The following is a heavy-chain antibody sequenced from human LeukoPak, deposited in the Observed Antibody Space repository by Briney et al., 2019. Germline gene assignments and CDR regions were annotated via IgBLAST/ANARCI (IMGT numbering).Heavy chain of an antibody. V-gene: IGHV1-18*01. D-gene: IGHD3-3*01. Sequence: GASVKVSCKASGYTFTSYGISWVRQAPGQGLEWMGWISAYNGNTNYAQKLQGRVTMTTDTSTSTAYMELRSLRSDDAAVYYCARALDYDFWSGYADFDYWGQGTLVTVSS. J-gene: IGHJ4*02. CDR2: ISAYNGNT. CDR1: GYTFTSYG. CDR3: ARALDYDFWSGYADFDY.